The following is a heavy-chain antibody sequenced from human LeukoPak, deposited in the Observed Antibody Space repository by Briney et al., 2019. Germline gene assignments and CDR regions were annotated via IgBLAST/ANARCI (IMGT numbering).Heavy chain of an antibody. CDR1: GGSFSGYY. J-gene: IGHJ4*02. D-gene: IGHD3-22*01. CDR3: ARGPAVYDSSGYYPDY. V-gene: IGHV4-34*01. CDR2: INHSGST. Sequence: SSETLSLTCAVYGGSFSGYYWSWIRQPPGKGLEWIGEINHSGSTNYNPSLKSRATISVDTSKNQFSLKLSSVTAADTAVYYCARGPAVYDSSGYYPDYWGQGTLVTVSS.